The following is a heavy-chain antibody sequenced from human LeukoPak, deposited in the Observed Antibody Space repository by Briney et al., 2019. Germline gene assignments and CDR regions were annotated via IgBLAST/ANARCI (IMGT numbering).Heavy chain of an antibody. CDR3: ARDPGYYGSGSNDFDY. CDR2: IIQDGSAK. CDR1: GFTFSSYC. J-gene: IGHJ4*02. D-gene: IGHD3-10*01. V-gene: IGHV3-7*03. Sequence: GGSLRLSCAASGFTFSSYCMTWVRQAPGKGLEWVAEIIQDGSAKYYVDSAKGRFTISRDNSKNTLYLQMNSLRAEDTAVYYCARDPGYYGSGSNDFDYWGQGTLVTVSS.